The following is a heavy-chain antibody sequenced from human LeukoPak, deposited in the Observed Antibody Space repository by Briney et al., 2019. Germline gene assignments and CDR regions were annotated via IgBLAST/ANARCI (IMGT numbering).Heavy chain of an antibody. CDR3: ARPDLYCGGDCYLDY. V-gene: IGHV3-53*01. Sequence: GGSLRLSCAASGFTVSSNYMSWVRQAPGKGLEWVSVIYSGGSTYYADSVKGRFTISRDNSKNTLYLQMNSLRAEDTAVYYCARPDLYCGGDCYLDYWGQGTLVTVSS. CDR1: GFTVSSNY. CDR2: IYSGGST. J-gene: IGHJ4*02. D-gene: IGHD2-21*02.